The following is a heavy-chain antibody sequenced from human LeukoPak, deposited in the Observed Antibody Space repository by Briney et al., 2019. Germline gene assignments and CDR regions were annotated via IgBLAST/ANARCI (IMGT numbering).Heavy chain of an antibody. CDR1: GGSISSSSYY. V-gene: IGHV4-39*07. D-gene: IGHD3-22*01. CDR3: ARGGGTEWLLVPFEY. CDR2: IYYSGST. J-gene: IGHJ4*02. Sequence: SETLSLTCTVSGGSISSSSYYWGWIRQPPGKGLEGVGSIYYSGSTYDNPSLKRRVTISVDTSKNQFSLKLGSVTAADTAVYYCARGGGTEWLLVPFEYWGQGTLVTVSS.